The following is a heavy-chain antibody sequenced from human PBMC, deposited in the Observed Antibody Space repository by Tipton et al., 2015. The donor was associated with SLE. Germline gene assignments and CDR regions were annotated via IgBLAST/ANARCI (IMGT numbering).Heavy chain of an antibody. CDR2: SGST. J-gene: IGHJ3*02. V-gene: IGHV4-39*01. CDR1: SESIRSSSYY. CDR3: ARHFPRHYDSRTYSEAFDI. D-gene: IGHD3-22*01. Sequence: TLSLTCTVSSESIRSSSYYWGWIRQPPGKGLEWIGRSGSTYYNPSLKSRVSTSVDTSKNQFSLKLTSVTAADTAVYYCARHFPRHYDSRTYSEAFDIWGQGTMVTVSS.